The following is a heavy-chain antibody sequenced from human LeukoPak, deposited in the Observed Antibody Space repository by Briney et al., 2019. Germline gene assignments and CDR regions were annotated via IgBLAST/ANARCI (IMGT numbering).Heavy chain of an antibody. CDR2: ISGSGSSL. J-gene: IGHJ4*02. CDR3: VRDGRGYCGSTSCRPFDS. V-gene: IGHV3-48*04. D-gene: IGHD2-2*01. CDR1: GFTFSSYG. Sequence: GGSLRLSCAASGFTFSSYGMSWVRQAPGKGLEPVSYISGSGSSLSYADSVRGRFTISRDNAKNSLFLQMNSLRVEDTAIYYCVRDGRGYCGSTSCRPFDSWGRGTLVTVSS.